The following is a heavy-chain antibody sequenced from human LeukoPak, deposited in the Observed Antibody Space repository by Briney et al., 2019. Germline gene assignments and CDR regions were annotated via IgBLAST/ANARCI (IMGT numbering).Heavy chain of an antibody. CDR3: ASQLGDASDI. V-gene: IGHV3-48*01. J-gene: IGHJ3*02. CDR2: ISSSSGTI. Sequence: GGSLRLSCAASGFTFSSYSMNWVRQAPGKGLEWLSYISSSSGTIYYADSVKGRFTISRDNGKNSLYLQMNSLRAEDTAVYYCASQLGDASDIWGQGTMVTVSS. CDR1: GFTFSSYS. D-gene: IGHD6-13*01.